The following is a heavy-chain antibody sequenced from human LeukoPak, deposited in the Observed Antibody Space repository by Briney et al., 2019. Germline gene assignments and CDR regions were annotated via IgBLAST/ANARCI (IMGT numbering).Heavy chain of an antibody. CDR1: GFTVSSNY. V-gene: IGHV3-53*01. CDR3: ARESYYYDSSGYSPQDY. J-gene: IGHJ4*02. CDR2: IYSGGST. Sequence: TGGSLRLSCAASGFTVSSNYTSWVRQAPGKGLEWVSVIYSGGSTYYADSVKGRFTISRDNSKNTLYLQMNSLRAEDTAVYYCARESYYYDSSGYSPQDYWGQGTLVTVSS. D-gene: IGHD3-22*01.